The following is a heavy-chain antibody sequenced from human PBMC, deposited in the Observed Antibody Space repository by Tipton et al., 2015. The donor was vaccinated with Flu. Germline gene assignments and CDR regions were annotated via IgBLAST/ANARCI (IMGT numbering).Heavy chain of an antibody. Sequence: LRLSCAVSGDSISSGYYWGWIRQPPGKGLEWIGSIHHSGSTYYNPSLKSRVTMALDTSQNQFSLTLASVTAADTAIYYCARGRDFYGAADSSLGYWGQGTLVTVSS. D-gene: IGHD3-10*01. CDR2: IHHSGST. J-gene: IGHJ4*02. V-gene: IGHV4-38-2*01. CDR3: ARGRDFYGAADSSLGY. CDR1: GDSISSGYY.